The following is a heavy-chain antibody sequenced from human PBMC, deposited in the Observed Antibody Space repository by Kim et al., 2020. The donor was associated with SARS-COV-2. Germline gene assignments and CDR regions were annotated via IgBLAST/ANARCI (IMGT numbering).Heavy chain of an antibody. Sequence: RRVTISVDTYKNQFSLKLSSVTAADTAVYYCARDRYYDILTGYKDAFDIWGQGTMVTVSS. V-gene: IGHV4-59*01. D-gene: IGHD3-9*01. J-gene: IGHJ3*02. CDR3: ARDRYYDILTGYKDAFDI.